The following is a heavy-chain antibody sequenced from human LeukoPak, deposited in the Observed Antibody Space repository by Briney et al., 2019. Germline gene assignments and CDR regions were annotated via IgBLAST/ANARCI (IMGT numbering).Heavy chain of an antibody. J-gene: IGHJ4*02. CDR3: ASSYMGMTTINFDS. D-gene: IGHD3-9*01. V-gene: IGHV4-59*01. CDR2: IYYTGST. Sequence: SETLSLTCSVSGGSMFSYYWSWIRQPPGKGLEWVSYIYYTGSTNYNPSLTSRDTISLDTSKKQFSLKLSSVTAADTAVYYCASSYMGMTTINFDSWGQGTLVTVSS. CDR1: GGSMFSYY.